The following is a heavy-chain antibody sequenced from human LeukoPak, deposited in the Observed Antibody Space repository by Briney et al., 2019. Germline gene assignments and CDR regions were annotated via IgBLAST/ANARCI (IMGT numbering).Heavy chain of an antibody. CDR3: ARTAVGHYYYYMDV. Sequence: GASVKVSCKASGYTFTSYDISWVRQATGQGLEWMGWMNPNSGNTGYAQKFQGRVTITRNTSISTAYMELSSLRSEDTAVYYCARTAVGHYYYYMDVWGKGTTVTVSS. J-gene: IGHJ6*03. D-gene: IGHD4-17*01. CDR1: GYTFTSYD. V-gene: IGHV1-8*03. CDR2: MNPNSGNT.